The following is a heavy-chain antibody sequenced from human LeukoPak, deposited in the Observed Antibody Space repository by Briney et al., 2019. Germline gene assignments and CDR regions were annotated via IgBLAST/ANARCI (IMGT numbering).Heavy chain of an antibody. V-gene: IGHV1-18*01. CDR3: ARAYSYYYYDSSGFY. D-gene: IGHD3-22*01. J-gene: IGHJ4*02. CDR1: GYTFTSYG. CDR2: ISAYNGNT. Sequence: ASVKVSCKASGYTFTSYGISWVRQAPGQGLEWMGWISAYNGNTNYAQKLQGRVTMTTDTSTSTAYMELRSLRSDDTAVYYCARAYSYYYYDSSGFYWGQGTLVTVSS.